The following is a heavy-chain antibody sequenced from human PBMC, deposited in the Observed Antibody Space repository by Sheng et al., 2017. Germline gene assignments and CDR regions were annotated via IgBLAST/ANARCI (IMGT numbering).Heavy chain of an antibody. Sequence: EVQLLESGGDLVQPGGSLRLSCAASGFTFGRYAMSWVRQAPGKGLEWVSAISGNGGSTYYADSVKGRFTFSRDNSKNTLYLQMHSLRAEDTAIYYCTTYGGDSQYYFNSWGQGTLVTVSS. CDR1: GFTFGRYA. D-gene: IGHD2-21*02. CDR2: ISGNGGST. V-gene: IGHV3-23*01. CDR3: TTYGGDSQYYFNS. J-gene: IGHJ4*02.